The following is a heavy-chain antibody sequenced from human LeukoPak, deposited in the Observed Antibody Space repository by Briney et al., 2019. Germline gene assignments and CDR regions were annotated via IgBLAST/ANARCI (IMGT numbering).Heavy chain of an antibody. V-gene: IGHV1-2*02. CDR3: ARGAEAETSPLDF. Sequence: ASVKVSCKASGYTLTGYYLHWVRQAPRQGLEWMGWINPNSGDTNFAQKFQGRVTMTRDTSINTAYMELSRLRSDDTAVYYCARGAEAETSPLDFWGQGTLVIVS. J-gene: IGHJ4*02. CDR1: GYTLTGYY. D-gene: IGHD6-13*01. CDR2: INPNSGDT.